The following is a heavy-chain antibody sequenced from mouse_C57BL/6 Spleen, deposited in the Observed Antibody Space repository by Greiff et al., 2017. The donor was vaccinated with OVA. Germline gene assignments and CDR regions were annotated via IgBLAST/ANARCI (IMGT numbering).Heavy chain of an antibody. CDR3: ARSSRDYDGNYYAMDY. CDR2: IYPGSGNT. Sequence: QVQLKESGPELVKPGASVKISCKASGYSFTSYYIHWVKQRPGQGLECIGWIYPGSGNTKYNEKFKGKATLTADTSSSTAYMQLSSLTSEDSAVYYCARSSRDYDGNYYAMDYWGQGTSVTVSS. D-gene: IGHD2-4*01. V-gene: IGHV1-66*01. CDR1: GYSFTSYY. J-gene: IGHJ4*01.